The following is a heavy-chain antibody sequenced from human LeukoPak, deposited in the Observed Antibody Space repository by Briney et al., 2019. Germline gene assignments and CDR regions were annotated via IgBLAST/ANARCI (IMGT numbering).Heavy chain of an antibody. CDR3: ARDGGVYSGTYYYDY. D-gene: IGHD1-26*01. CDR1: GFTFSSYS. J-gene: IGHJ4*02. V-gene: IGHV3-21*01. Sequence: GGSLRLSCAASGFTFSSYSMNWVRQAPGKGLEWVSSISSSSSYMYYADSVKGRFTISRDNAKNSLYLQMYRLRAEDTAVYYCARDGGVYSGTYYYDYWGQGTVVTVS. CDR2: ISSSSSYM.